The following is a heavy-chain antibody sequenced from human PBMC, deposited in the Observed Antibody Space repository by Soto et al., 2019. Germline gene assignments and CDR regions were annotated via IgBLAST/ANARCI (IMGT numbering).Heavy chain of an antibody. CDR2: IYYSVST. V-gene: IGHV4-61*01. CDR1: GGSVSSGSCY. J-gene: IGHJ4*02. CDR3: ASYSSGWYDVIY. Sequence: QVQLQESGPGLVKPSETLSLTCTVSGGSVSSGSCYWSWIRQPPGKGLEWIGYIYYSVSTNYNPSLKGRVTISVDTSKNQFSLKVSSVTAADTAVYYCASYSSGWYDVIYWGQGTLVTVSS. D-gene: IGHD6-19*01.